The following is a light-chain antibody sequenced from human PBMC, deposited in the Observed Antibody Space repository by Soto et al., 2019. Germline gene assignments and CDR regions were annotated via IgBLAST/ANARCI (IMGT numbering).Light chain of an antibody. J-gene: IGLJ2*01. Sequence: QSALTQPASRSGSPGQSITLSCTGTISDVGAYNYVSWYQQHPGKAPKLMIFDVINRPSGVSNRFSGSKSGNTASLTISGLQAEDEADYYCSSYTTTRTVLFGGGTKVTVL. V-gene: IGLV2-14*03. CDR3: SSYTTTRTVL. CDR2: DVI. CDR1: ISDVGAYNY.